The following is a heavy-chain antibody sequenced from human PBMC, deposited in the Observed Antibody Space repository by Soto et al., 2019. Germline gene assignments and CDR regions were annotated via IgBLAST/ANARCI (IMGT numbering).Heavy chain of an antibody. CDR1: GFTFNSFT. Sequence: QVQLVESGGGVVQPGRSLRLSCAASGFTFNSFTMHWVRQAPGKGLEWVAVISHDGSHKYSADSVKGRFTISRDDSKNTLYLQMSNLRVEDTAIYYCATWEERYFQDWGQGTLVTVSS. CDR3: ATWEERYFQD. J-gene: IGHJ1*01. V-gene: IGHV3-30-3*01. CDR2: ISHDGSHK. D-gene: IGHD1-26*01.